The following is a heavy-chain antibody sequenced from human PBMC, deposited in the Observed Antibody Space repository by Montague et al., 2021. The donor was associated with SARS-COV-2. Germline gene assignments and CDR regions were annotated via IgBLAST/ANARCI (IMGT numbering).Heavy chain of an antibody. J-gene: IGHJ4*02. CDR1: GGSISSYY. Sequence: SETLSLTCTVSGGSISSYYWSWIRQPPGKGLEWIGYIYYGGSTNYNPSLKSRVTISVDTSKNQFSLKLSSVTAADTAVYYCARASVARKVLDYWGQGTLVTVSS. D-gene: IGHD6-19*01. CDR3: ARASVARKVLDY. CDR2: IYYGGST. V-gene: IGHV4-59*01.